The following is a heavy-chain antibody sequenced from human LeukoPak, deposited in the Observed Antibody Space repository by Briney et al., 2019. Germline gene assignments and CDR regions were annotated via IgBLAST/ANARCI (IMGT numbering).Heavy chain of an antibody. CDR3: ARALGGYDSSGYYV. CDR1: GGTFSSYA. V-gene: IGHV1-18*01. Sequence: ASVKVSCKASGGTFSSYAISWVRQAPGQGLEWMGWISAYNGNTNYAQKLQGRVTMTTDTSTSTAYMELRSLRSDDTAVYYCARALGGYDSSGYYVWGQGTLVTVSS. D-gene: IGHD3-22*01. J-gene: IGHJ4*02. CDR2: ISAYNGNT.